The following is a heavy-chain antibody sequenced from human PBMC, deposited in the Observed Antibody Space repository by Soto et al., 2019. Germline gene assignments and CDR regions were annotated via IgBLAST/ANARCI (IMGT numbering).Heavy chain of an antibody. D-gene: IGHD3-9*01. CDR2: IYYSGST. J-gene: IGHJ4*02. Sequence: QVQLQESGPGLVKPSQTLSLTCTVSGDSISSGGYYWSWIRQHPGKGLEWIAHIYYSGSTYYNPPLKSRVTISVDTSKNQFSLKLSSVTEADTAVYYCARSPHFDGYNDYWGQGTLVTVSS. V-gene: IGHV4-31*03. CDR1: GDSISSGGYY. CDR3: ARSPHFDGYNDY.